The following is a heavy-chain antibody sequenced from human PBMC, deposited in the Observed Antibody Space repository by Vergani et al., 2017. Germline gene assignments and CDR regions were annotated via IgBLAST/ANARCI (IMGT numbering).Heavy chain of an antibody. D-gene: IGHD3-22*01. CDR1: GGSISSYY. J-gene: IGHJ5*02. Sequence: QVQLQESGPGLVKPSETLSLTCTVSGGSISSYYWSWIRQPAGKGLEWIGRIYTSGSTYYNPSLKSRVTISVDTSKNQFSLKLSSVTAADTAVYYCARGAVVITETNWFDPWGQGTLVTVSS. V-gene: IGHV4-4*07. CDR2: IYTSGST. CDR3: ARGAVVITETNWFDP.